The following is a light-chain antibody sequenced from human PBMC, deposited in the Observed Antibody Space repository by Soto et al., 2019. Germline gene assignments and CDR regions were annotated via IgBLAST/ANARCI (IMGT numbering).Light chain of an antibody. V-gene: IGKV3-11*01. J-gene: IGKJ4*01. Sequence: IVLTQSPATLSLSPGVSATLSCRASQRVSSSLACYQQKPGQAPRLLIYDASNLATGIPARVSGSGSGTDFTLTISSLEPEDFAVYYCQQRSNWPSTFGGGTKVEIK. CDR1: QRVSSS. CDR3: QQRSNWPST. CDR2: DAS.